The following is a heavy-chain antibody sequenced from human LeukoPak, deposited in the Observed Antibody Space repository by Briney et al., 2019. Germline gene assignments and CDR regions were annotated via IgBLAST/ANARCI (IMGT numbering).Heavy chain of an antibody. V-gene: IGHV4-4*07. D-gene: IGHD4-17*01. J-gene: IGHJ4*01. CDR2: IQTSGTT. CDR1: GGSISNYY. CDR3: ARRFPGGYGDYFDY. Sequence: KASETLSLTCTVFGGSISNYYWSWIRQPAGKGLEWIGRIQTSGTTRYNSSLESRVTMSVDTSKNQFSLKVTSVTAADTAVYYCARRFPGGYGDYFDYGGHGILVTVST.